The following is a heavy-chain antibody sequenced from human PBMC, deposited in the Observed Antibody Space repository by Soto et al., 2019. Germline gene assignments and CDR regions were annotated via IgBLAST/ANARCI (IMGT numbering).Heavy chain of an antibody. V-gene: IGHV3-48*02. CDR3: ARGVGYGDYAGY. CDR1: GFTLLTYS. Sequence: EVQLVESGGALVQPGGSLRLSCAASGFTLLTYSMNWVRQAPGKGLEWVAYISSSGSAIYYADSVKGRFTISRDTANNSVYLQMNSLSDEDTAVYYCARGVGYGDYAGYWGQGTLVIVSS. D-gene: IGHD4-17*01. J-gene: IGHJ4*02. CDR2: ISSSGSAI.